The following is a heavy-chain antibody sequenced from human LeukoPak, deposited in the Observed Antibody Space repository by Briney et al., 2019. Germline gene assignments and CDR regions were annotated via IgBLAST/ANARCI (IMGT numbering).Heavy chain of an antibody. D-gene: IGHD5-12*01. CDR2: ISGSGTKT. Sequence: GGSLRLSCAASGLTFTNYAMTWVRKAPGKGLECVSVISGSGTKTYYADSVKGRFTISRDNSKNTVYLQMNSLRVDDTAVYYCSKGHSDYGTGFDLWGRGTLVTVSS. V-gene: IGHV3-23*01. J-gene: IGHJ4*02. CDR1: GLTFTNYA. CDR3: SKGHSDYGTGFDL.